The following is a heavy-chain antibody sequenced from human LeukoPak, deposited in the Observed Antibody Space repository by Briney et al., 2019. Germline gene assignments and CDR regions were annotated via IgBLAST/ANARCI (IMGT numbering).Heavy chain of an antibody. J-gene: IGHJ6*02. CDR3: AREKGLMDV. CDR2: IWYDGSNK. Sequence: PGGSLRLSCAASGFTFSSYWMNWARQAPGKGLEWVAVIWYDGSNKYYADSVKGRFTISRDNSKNTLYLQMNSLRAEDTAVYYCAREKGLMDVWGQGTTVTVSS. CDR1: GFTFSSYW. V-gene: IGHV3-33*08.